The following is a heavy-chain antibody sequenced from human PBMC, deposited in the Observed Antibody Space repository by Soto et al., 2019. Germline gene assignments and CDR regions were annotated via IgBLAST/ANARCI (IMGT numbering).Heavy chain of an antibody. V-gene: IGHV3-21*01. CDR1: GFTFTNYN. CDR3: ARQRGGLVGCPEY. Sequence: EVQLVESGGGLVKPGGSLRLSCAASGFTFTNYNMHWVRQAPGKGLEWVSSISSSSSFMFYADSVKGRFTISRDNAKNYLYLQMPCLGYEDTALYYCARQRGGLVGCPEYWGQGTLVSVSS. CDR2: ISSSSSFM. J-gene: IGHJ4*02. D-gene: IGHD2-2*01.